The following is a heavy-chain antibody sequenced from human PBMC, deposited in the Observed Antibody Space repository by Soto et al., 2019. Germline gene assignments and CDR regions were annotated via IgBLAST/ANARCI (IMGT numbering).Heavy chain of an antibody. Sequence: SETLSLTCTVSGGSISSGGYSWSWIRQPPGKGLEWIGYIYHSGSTYFNPSLKSRVTMSVDGSKNQFSPKLSSVTAADTAVYYCARDASRGDYFDYWGQGTLVTVSS. CDR3: ARDASRGDYFDY. V-gene: IGHV4-30-2*01. CDR2: IYHSGST. D-gene: IGHD2-15*01. J-gene: IGHJ4*02. CDR1: GGSISSGGYS.